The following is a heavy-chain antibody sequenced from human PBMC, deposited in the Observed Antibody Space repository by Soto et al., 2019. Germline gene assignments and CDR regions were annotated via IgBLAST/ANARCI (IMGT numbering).Heavy chain of an antibody. CDR1: GYTFTSYG. CDR3: ASFLRGHSYGPHDY. D-gene: IGHD5-18*01. J-gene: IGHJ4*02. V-gene: IGHV1-18*01. CDR2: ISAYNGNT. Sequence: ASVKVSCKASGYTFTSYGISWVRQAPGQGLEWMGWISAYNGNTNYAQKLQGRVTMTTDTSTSTAYMELRSLRSDDTAVYYCASFLRGHSYGPHDYWGQGTLVSGSS.